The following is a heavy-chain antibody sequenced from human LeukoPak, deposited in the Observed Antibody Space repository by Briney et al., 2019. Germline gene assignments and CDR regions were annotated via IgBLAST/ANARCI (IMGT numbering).Heavy chain of an antibody. V-gene: IGHV4-4*07. CDR3: ASRTTVTTSGAFDI. Sequence: PSETLSLTCTVSGGSISSYYWSWIRQPAGKGLEWIGRIYTSGSTNYNPSLKSRVTMSVDTSKNQLSLKLSSVTAADTAVYYCASRTTVTTSGAFDIWGQGTMVTVSS. CDR2: IYTSGST. J-gene: IGHJ3*02. D-gene: IGHD4-17*01. CDR1: GGSISSYY.